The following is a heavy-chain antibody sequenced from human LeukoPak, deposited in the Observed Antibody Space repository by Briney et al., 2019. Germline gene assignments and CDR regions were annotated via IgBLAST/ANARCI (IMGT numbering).Heavy chain of an antibody. CDR2: IRYDGGNK. CDR1: GFTFSSYG. V-gene: IGHV3-30*02. D-gene: IGHD3-22*01. Sequence: GGSLRLSCAASGFTFSSYGMHWGRQAPGKGLEWVAFIRYDGGNKYYAGSVKGRFTISKGNPQNTLYLQMHSLRAADTAVYYCAKDEELSYYDSSGYFNWGQGTLVTVSS. CDR3: AKDEELSYYDSSGYFN. J-gene: IGHJ4*02.